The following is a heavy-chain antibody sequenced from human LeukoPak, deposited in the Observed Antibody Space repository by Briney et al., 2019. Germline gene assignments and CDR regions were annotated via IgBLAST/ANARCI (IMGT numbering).Heavy chain of an antibody. CDR1: GFIFRTYW. D-gene: IGHD2/OR15-2a*01. J-gene: IGHJ4*02. CDR3: ARVRSSGYYHLDY. V-gene: IGHV3-72*01. Sequence: GGSLRLSCAASGFIFRTYWMTWVRQAPGKGLEWLARSRNEANSYTTEYAASVRGRFTISRDESENSLYLQMTSLKTDDTAVYYCARVRSSGYYHLDYWGQGTLVTVSS. CDR2: SRNEANSYTT.